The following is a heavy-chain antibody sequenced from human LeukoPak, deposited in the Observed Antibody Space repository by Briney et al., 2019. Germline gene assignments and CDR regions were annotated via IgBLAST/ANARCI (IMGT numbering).Heavy chain of an antibody. V-gene: IGHV3-21*01. Sequence: GGSLRLSCAASGFTFSSYSMNWVRQAPGKGLEWVSSISSSSYIYYADSVKGRFTISRDNAKNSLYLQMNSLRAEDTAVYYCARQVGQLWTDYWGQGTLVTVSS. CDR1: GFTFSSYS. CDR2: ISSSSYI. CDR3: ARQVGQLWTDY. D-gene: IGHD5-18*01. J-gene: IGHJ4*02.